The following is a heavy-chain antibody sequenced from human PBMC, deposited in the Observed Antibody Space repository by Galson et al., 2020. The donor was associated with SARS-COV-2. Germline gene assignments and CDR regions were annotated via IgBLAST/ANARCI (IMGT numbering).Heavy chain of an antibody. D-gene: IGHD3-3*01. V-gene: IGHV3-73*01. Sequence: GGSLRPSCPASGLTSSEPTIHWVRKASGKGLGWVGRIGSKANTYATVYVASVKGRFNISRDDSKSTAFLEMISLKTEDTGVYYCTRVPPYWRLFCDALEIWVQGTMVTVSS. CDR1: GLTSSEPT. CDR3: TRVPPYWRLFCDALEI. CDR2: IGSKANTYAT. J-gene: IGHJ3*02.